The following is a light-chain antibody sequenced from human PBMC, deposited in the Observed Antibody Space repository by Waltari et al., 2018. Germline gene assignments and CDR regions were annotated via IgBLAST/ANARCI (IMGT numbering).Light chain of an antibody. CDR2: QDF. CDR3: QAWDSDPV. Sequence: SYEVPPPPSGSASPAQTATIPCPGDKLGDNIVSWSQQKPRQSPLLVIYQDFKRPSGIPERFSGSNSGNTATLTISGTQAMDEADYCCQAWDSDPVFGGGTKLTVL. J-gene: IGLJ3*02. CDR1: KLGDNI. V-gene: IGLV3-1*01.